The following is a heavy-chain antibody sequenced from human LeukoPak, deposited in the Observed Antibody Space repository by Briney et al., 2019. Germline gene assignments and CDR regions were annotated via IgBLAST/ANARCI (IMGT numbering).Heavy chain of an antibody. CDR2: ISWNSGSI. CDR3: AKDIEYYYGSGSMDV. D-gene: IGHD3-10*01. V-gene: IGHV3-9*01. CDR1: GFTFDDYA. J-gene: IGHJ6*02. Sequence: SGGSLRLSCAASGFTFDDYAMHWVRQAPGKGLEWVSGISWNSGSIGYADSVKGRFTISRDNAKNSLYLQMNSLRAEDTALYYCAKDIEYYYGSGSMDVWGQGTTVTVSS.